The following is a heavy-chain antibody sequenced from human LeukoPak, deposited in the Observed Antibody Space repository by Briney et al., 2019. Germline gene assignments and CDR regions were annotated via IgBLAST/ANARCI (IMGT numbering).Heavy chain of an antibody. J-gene: IGHJ5*02. CDR1: GFIFGGYA. D-gene: IGHD6-6*01. CDR3: ARERSGIAARPWWFDP. CDR2: ISSSSSYI. V-gene: IGHV3-21*01. Sequence: GGSLRLSCAASGFIFGGYAMHWVRQAPGKGLEWVSSISSSSSYIYYADSVKGRFTISRDNAKNSLYLQMNSLRAEDTAVYYCARERSGIAARPWWFDPWGQGTLVTVSS.